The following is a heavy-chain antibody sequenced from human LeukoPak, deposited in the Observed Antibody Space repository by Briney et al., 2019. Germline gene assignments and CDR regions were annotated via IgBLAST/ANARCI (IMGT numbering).Heavy chain of an antibody. Sequence: SETLSLTCTVSVGSIRSGGYYWSCVRQHPGKGLEWIGYINYSGGTYYNPSLKSRVTISVDTSKNQFSLKLSAVTAADTAVYYCPRVGTDYGASVNRFDPWGQGTLVTVSS. V-gene: IGHV4-31*03. J-gene: IGHJ5*02. CDR3: PRVGTDYGASVNRFDP. D-gene: IGHD4/OR15-4a*01. CDR1: VGSIRSGGYY. CDR2: INYSGGT.